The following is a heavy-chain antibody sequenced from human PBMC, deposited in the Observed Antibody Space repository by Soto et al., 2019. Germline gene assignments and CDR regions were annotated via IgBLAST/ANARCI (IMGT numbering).Heavy chain of an antibody. CDR1: GGTFSSYT. Sequence: QVQLVQSGAEVKKPGSSVKVSCKASGGTFSSYTISWVRQAPGQGLEWMGRIIPILGIANYAQKVQGRVTVNGDKPTSTACMEPSSLGSGDTAVYYCEGDGGAGGSIRPWGQGTLVTVSS. CDR2: IIPILGIA. V-gene: IGHV1-69*08. J-gene: IGHJ5*02. D-gene: IGHD3-16*01. CDR3: EGDGGAGGSIRP.